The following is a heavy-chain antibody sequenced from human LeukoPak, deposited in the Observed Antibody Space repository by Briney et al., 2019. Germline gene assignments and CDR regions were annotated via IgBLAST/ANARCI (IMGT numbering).Heavy chain of an antibody. J-gene: IGHJ4*02. Sequence: ASVKVSCKASGYTFTSYYMHWVRQAPGQGLEWMGIINPSGGSTSYAQKLQGRVTMTRDTSTSTVYMELSSLRSEDTAVYYCAINAIGKVTPIDYWGQGTLVTVSS. V-gene: IGHV1-46*01. CDR2: INPSGGST. CDR1: GYTFTSYY. CDR3: AINAIGKVTPIDY. D-gene: IGHD2-21*02.